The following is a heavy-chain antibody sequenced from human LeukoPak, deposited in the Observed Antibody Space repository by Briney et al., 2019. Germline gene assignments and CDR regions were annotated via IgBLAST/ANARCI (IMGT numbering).Heavy chain of an antibody. CDR2: ITPYNGNA. D-gene: IGHD6-13*01. CDR3: ARETKDGVFFDY. V-gene: IGHV1-18*01. CDR1: GYIFTKYD. Sequence: ASVKVSCKTSGYIFTKYDISWVRQAPGQGPEWMGWITPYNGNAQSAPKFEGRVTMTTDTSASTAYLELRGLKSDDTDVYYCARETKDGVFFDYWGQGNLVIVSS. J-gene: IGHJ4*02.